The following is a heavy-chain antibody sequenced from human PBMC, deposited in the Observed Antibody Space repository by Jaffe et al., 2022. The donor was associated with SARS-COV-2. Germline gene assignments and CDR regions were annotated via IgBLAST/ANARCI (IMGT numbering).Heavy chain of an antibody. D-gene: IGHD3-22*01. V-gene: IGHV3-23*01. Sequence: EVQLLESGGGLVQPGGSLRLSCAASGFTFSSYAMSWVRQAPGKGLEWVSAISGSGGSTYYADSVKGRFTISRDNSKNTLYLQMNSLRAEDTAVYYCAKDPPRRYYDSSGYYGDDAFDIWGQGTMVTVSS. CDR1: GFTFSSYA. J-gene: IGHJ3*02. CDR2: ISGSGGST. CDR3: AKDPPRRYYDSSGYYGDDAFDI.